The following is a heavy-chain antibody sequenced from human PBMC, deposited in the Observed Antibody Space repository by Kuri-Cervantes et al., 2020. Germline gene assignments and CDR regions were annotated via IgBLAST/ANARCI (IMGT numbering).Heavy chain of an antibody. D-gene: IGHD2-2*01. Sequence: GGSLRLSCAASGFTFSSYGMHWVRQAPGKGLEWVAVISYDGSNKYYADSVKGRFTISRDSSKNTLYLQMNSLRAEDTAVYYCAGSIVVVPAALDYWGQGNLVTVSS. CDR3: AGSIVVVPAALDY. CDR2: ISYDGSNK. J-gene: IGHJ4*02. CDR1: GFTFSSYG. V-gene: IGHV3-30*03.